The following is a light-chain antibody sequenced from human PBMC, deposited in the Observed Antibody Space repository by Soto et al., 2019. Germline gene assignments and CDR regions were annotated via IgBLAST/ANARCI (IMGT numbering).Light chain of an antibody. CDR1: QSISDN. V-gene: IGKV3-15*01. CDR3: QQYNNWPWT. Sequence: EIVMTQSPATLSVSPGGRATLSCRASQSISDNLAWYQQKPGQAPRLLIYGASTRAPGFPARFSGSGSGTDFTLTISSLQSEDFAVYYCQQYNNWPWTFGQGTKVEIK. J-gene: IGKJ1*01. CDR2: GAS.